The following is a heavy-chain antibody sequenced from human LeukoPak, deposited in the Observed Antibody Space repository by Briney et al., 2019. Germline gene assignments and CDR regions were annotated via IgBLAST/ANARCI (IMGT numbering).Heavy chain of an antibody. J-gene: IGHJ6*02. D-gene: IGHD3-10*01. V-gene: IGHV3-30*03. Sequence: GRSRRLSCAASGFTFSRYGMHWVRQAPGKGLEWVAVISYDGSNKYYADSVKGRFTISRDNSKSTLYVQMNSLRAEDTAVYYCSPLSGVRGVMPSGMGVWGQGTTVTVSS. CDR1: GFTFSRYG. CDR3: SPLSGVRGVMPSGMGV. CDR2: ISYDGSNK.